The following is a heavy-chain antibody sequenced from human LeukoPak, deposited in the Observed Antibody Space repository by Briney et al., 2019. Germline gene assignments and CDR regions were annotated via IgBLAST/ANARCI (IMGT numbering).Heavy chain of an antibody. Sequence: GGSLRLSCAASGFTFSSYGMHWVRQAPGKGLEWVAVISYDGSNKYYADSVKGRFTISRDNSKNTLYLQMNSLRAEDTAVYYCARVLLWFGELLTPAAYWGQGTLVTVSS. CDR1: GFTFSSYG. V-gene: IGHV3-30*19. J-gene: IGHJ4*02. CDR3: ARVLLWFGELLTPAAY. D-gene: IGHD3-10*01. CDR2: ISYDGSNK.